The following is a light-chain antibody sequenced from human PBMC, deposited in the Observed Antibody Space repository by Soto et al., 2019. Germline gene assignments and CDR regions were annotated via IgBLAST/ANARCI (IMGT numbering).Light chain of an antibody. CDR2: DIS. CDR1: QRVHY. V-gene: IGKV3-11*01. CDR3: QTRSSPTWT. J-gene: IGKJ1*01. Sequence: EIVLTQSPASLSLSPGETAPLSCRSSQRVHYLAWYQQKRGQAPRLLMYDISIRATGVPPRFSGSGSGTDFTLTINTLEPEDVAVYFCQTRSSPTWTFGLGTKVDIK.